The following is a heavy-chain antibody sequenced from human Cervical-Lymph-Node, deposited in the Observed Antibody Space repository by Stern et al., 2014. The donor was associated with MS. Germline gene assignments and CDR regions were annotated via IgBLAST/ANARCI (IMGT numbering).Heavy chain of an antibody. CDR2: ISSSGAIT. Sequence: VQLVESGGGLVKPGGSLRLSCAASGFSFSDYYISWIRQAPGKGLEWVSFISSSGAITLYADSVRGRFTVSRDTAKRSGQLQLNSLRAEDTVMYRCAIHVAAVAALRDWGQGTLVTVSS. CDR1: GFSFSDYY. CDR3: AIHVAAVAALRD. D-gene: IGHD6-19*01. V-gene: IGHV3-11*01. J-gene: IGHJ4*02.